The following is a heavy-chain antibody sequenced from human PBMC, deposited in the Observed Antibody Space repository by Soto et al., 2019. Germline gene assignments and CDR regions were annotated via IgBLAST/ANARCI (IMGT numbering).Heavy chain of an antibody. Sequence: EVQLVESGGDLVHPGGSLRLSCAASAFSVSDHFMDWVRQAPGKGLEWVGRSKNRAESFTTDYAASVKGRFTISRDDSKNSLYLHMNSLQTEDTDVYYCAAYLTGHPFWGQGTLVTVSS. CDR3: AAYLTGHPF. CDR2: SKNRAESFTT. CDR1: AFSVSDHF. J-gene: IGHJ4*02. D-gene: IGHD3-9*01. V-gene: IGHV3-72*01.